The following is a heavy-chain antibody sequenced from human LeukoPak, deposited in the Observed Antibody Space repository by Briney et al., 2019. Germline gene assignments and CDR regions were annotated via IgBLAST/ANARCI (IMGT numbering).Heavy chain of an antibody. D-gene: IGHD3-22*01. CDR1: GFTFDDYA. J-gene: IGHJ4*02. CDR2: ISWNSGSI. Sequence: GRSLRLSCAASGFTFDDYAMHWVRHAPGKGLEWVSGISWNSGSIGYADSVKGRFTISRDNAKNSLYLQMNSLRAEDTALYYCAKGTYYYDSSGYYTLGYFDYWGQGTLVTVS. V-gene: IGHV3-9*01. CDR3: AKGTYYYDSSGYYTLGYFDY.